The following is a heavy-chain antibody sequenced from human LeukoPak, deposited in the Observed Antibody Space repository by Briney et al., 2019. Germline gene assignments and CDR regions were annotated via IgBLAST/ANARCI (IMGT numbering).Heavy chain of an antibody. D-gene: IGHD1/OR15-1a*01. V-gene: IGHV3-30*18. Sequence: GRSLRLSCAASGFTFTTFGIHWVRQAPGKGLEWVAAISPHGDIEYYTDSVKGQFTISRDNSKNMIYLQMNSLRGEDSAVYYCAKINNNDDYWGQGNLVTVSS. CDR2: ISPHGDIE. CDR1: GFTFTTFG. J-gene: IGHJ4*02. CDR3: AKINNNDDY.